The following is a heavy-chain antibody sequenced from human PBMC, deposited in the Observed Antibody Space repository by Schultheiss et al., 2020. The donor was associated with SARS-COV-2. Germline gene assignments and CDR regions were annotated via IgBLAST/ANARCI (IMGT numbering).Heavy chain of an antibody. CDR3: ARDAASVIPYWYFDL. D-gene: IGHD3-16*02. V-gene: IGHV4-61*01. CDR2: IYYSGST. Sequence: SETLSLTCTVSGGSVSSGSYYWSWIRQPPGKGLEWIGYIYYSGSTNYNPSLKSRVTMSVDTSKNQFSLKLSSVTAADTAVYYCARDAASVIPYWYFDLWGRGTLVTVSS. CDR1: GGSVSSGSYY. J-gene: IGHJ2*01.